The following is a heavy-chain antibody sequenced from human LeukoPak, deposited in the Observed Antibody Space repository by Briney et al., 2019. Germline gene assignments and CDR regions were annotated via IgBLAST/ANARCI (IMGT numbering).Heavy chain of an antibody. CDR3: AKDGVVEDFWSGLSWFDP. J-gene: IGHJ5*02. Sequence: GGSLRLSCAASGFTVSSNYMSWVRQAPGKGLEWVSAISGSGGSTYYADSVKGRFTISRDNSKNTLYLQMNSLRAEDTAVYYCAKDGVVEDFWSGLSWFDPWGQGTLVTVSS. V-gene: IGHV3-23*01. CDR1: GFTVSSNY. D-gene: IGHD3-3*01. CDR2: ISGSGGST.